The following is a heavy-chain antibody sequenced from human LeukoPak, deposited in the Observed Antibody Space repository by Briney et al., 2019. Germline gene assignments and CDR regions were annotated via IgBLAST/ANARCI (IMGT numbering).Heavy chain of an antibody. J-gene: IGHJ6*03. V-gene: IGHV4-4*07. CDR1: SGSIGTYS. Sequence: SETLSLTCTVSSGSIGTYSWTWIRQPAGKGLEWIGRIYGGRNTNYNPSLKSRVTMSVDTSKNHFSLKLSSVTAADTAVYYCARDQTSHSYYYMDVWGKGTTVTVSS. CDR3: ARDQTSHSYYYMDV. CDR2: IYGGRNT.